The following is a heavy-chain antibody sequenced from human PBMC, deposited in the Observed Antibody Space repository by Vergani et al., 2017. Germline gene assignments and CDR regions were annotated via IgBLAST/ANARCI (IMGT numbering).Heavy chain of an antibody. J-gene: IGHJ6*02. V-gene: IGHV3-48*03. D-gene: IGHD1-26*01. CDR1: GFTFSSYE. Sequence: EVQLVESGEGLVQPGGSLKLSCAASGFTFSSYEMNWVRQAPGKGLEWVSYISSSGSTIYYADSVKARFTISRDNDKKSLYLRMNSLRAEDTAVYYCARGGAGYYGMDVWGQGTTVTVSS. CDR3: ARGGAGYYGMDV. CDR2: ISSSGSTI.